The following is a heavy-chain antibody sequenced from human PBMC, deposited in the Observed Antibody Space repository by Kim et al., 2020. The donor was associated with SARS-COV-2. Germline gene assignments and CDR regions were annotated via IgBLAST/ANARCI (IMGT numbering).Heavy chain of an antibody. J-gene: IGHJ6*02. CDR1: GFTFSSYG. Sequence: GGSLRLSCAASGFTFSSYGMSWVRQAPGKGLEWVSAISGSGDTTYHADSVKGRFIISRDNSKNTLYLQMNSLRAEDTAVYYCAKDKRLTTTYGMDVCGQGTTVTVSS. CDR3: AKDKRLTTTYGMDV. V-gene: IGHV3-23*01. D-gene: IGHD1-1*01. CDR2: ISGSGDTT.